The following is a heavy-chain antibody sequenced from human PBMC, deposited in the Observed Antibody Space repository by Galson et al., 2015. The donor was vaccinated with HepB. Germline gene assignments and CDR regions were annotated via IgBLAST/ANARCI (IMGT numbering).Heavy chain of an antibody. V-gene: IGHV1-24*01. CDR2: FDPEDGET. Sequence: SVKVSCKVSGYTLTELSMHWVRQAPGKRLEWMGGFDPEDGETIYAQKFQGRVTMTEDTSTDTAYMELSSLRSEDTAVYYCATASTTVKPYYYYYGMDVWGQGTTVTVSS. CDR3: ATASTTVKPYYYYYGMDV. D-gene: IGHD4-17*01. CDR1: GYTLTELS. J-gene: IGHJ6*02.